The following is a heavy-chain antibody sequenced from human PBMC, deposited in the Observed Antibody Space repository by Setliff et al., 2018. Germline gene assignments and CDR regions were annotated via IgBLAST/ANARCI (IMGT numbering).Heavy chain of an antibody. CDR1: GGSISSYY. D-gene: IGHD3-10*02. V-gene: IGHV4-4*08. Sequence: SETLSLTCNVSGGSISSYYWTWIRQPPGKGLEWIGYIYTSGSTNYNPSLKSRVTISLDTSKNQFSLKLSSVTAADTAVYYCARKVFADYYYYIDVWGKGTTVTVSS. J-gene: IGHJ6*03. CDR3: ARKVFADYYYYIDV. CDR2: IYTSGST.